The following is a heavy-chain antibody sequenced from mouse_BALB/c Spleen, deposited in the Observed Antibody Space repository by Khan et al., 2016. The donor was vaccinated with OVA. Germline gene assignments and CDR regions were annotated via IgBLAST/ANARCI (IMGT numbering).Heavy chain of an antibody. Sequence: VELVESGGDLVKPGGSLKLSCAASGFTFSSYSMPWVRQTPDKRLEWLASISSGGDYTYYPDSVKGRFNIASYNAKNTQALQKIDLRCEDTTMYYCSGHLTGSFTYWDQGTLVTVSA. D-gene: IGHD4-1*01. V-gene: IGHV5-6*01. CDR3: SGHLTGSFTY. J-gene: IGHJ3*01. CDR1: GFTFSSYS. CDR2: ISSGGDYT.